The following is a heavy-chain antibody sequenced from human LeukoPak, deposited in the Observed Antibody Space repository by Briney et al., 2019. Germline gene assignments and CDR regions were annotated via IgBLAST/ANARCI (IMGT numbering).Heavy chain of an antibody. CDR2: IFSNGNA. CDR1: GGSISGHY. Sequence: SETLSLTCTVSGGSISGHYWSWIRQPAGKGLEWIGRIFSNGNANYSPSLKSRVTMSVDTSKNQFSLRLSSVTAADTAVYYCARDASGSGYSFDFWGQGTQVTVSS. J-gene: IGHJ4*02. CDR3: ARDASGSGYSFDF. V-gene: IGHV4-4*07. D-gene: IGHD3-3*01.